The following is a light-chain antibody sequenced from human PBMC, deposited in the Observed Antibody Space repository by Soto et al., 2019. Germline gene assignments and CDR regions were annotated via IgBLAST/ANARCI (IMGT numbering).Light chain of an antibody. CDR3: QQRSNWSLA. V-gene: IGKV3-11*01. CDR1: QSVSSY. J-gene: IGKJ3*01. CDR2: DAS. Sequence: EIVLTQSPATLSLSPGERATRSCRASQSVSSYLAWYQQKPGQAPRLLIYDASNRATGIPARFSGSGSGTDFTLTISSLEPEDFAVDYCQQRSNWSLAFGPGTKVYIK.